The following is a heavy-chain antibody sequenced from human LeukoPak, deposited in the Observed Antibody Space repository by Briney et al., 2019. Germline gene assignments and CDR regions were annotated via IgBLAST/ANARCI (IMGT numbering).Heavy chain of an antibody. J-gene: IGHJ3*02. D-gene: IGHD3-22*01. CDR1: GYTFTGYD. CDR3: ARGQYYSDTINYYSRHDAFDI. CDR2: VNPNSGNA. V-gene: IGHV1-8*01. Sequence: ASVKVSCKASGYTFTGYDITWVRQATGQGLEWMGWVNPNSGNAGYAQKFQGRLTMTRDTSTSTVYMELSSLRSEDTAVYYCARGQYYSDTINYYSRHDAFDIWGQGTMVTVSS.